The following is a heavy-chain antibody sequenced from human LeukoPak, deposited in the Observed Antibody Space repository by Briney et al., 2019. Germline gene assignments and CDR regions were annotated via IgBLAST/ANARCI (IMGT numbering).Heavy chain of an antibody. CDR3: AREQWPRLD. CDR2: IREDESEK. V-gene: IGHV3-7*01. J-gene: IGHJ4*02. Sequence: GGSLRLSCAGSGFTFSTYGMDWVRQAPGKGLEWVANIREDESEKNYVDSAKGRFTISRDNARNSRYLQMNSLRPEDTAVYYCAREQWPRLDWGRGTLVPVSS. D-gene: IGHD2-8*01. CDR1: GFTFSTYG.